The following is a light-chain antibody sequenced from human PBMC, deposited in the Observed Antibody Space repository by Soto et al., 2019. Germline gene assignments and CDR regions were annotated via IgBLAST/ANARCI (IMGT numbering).Light chain of an antibody. CDR1: RSISKN. J-gene: IGKJ3*01. V-gene: IGKV3-15*01. CDR2: DES. CDR3: QQYDYWPGVT. Sequence: EIVRTQSPASLSVSPGAIATLSCRASRSISKNLAWYQQKPGQSPRFLIYDESTRATGIPARFSGSGSGTDFTLTISSLQSEDSATYYCQQYDYWPGVTFGPWTKVEIK.